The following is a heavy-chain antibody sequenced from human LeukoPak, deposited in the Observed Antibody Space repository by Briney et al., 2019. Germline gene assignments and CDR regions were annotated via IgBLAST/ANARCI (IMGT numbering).Heavy chain of an antibody. CDR3: ARDPSSDAFDI. J-gene: IGHJ3*02. CDR1: GFTFSHAW. CDR2: IKSKTDGGTT. V-gene: IGHV3-15*01. Sequence: GGSLRLSCAGSGFTFSHAWMSWVRQGPGKGLEWVGRIKSKTDGGTTDYAAPVKGRFTISRDDSENTLYLQMNSLKTEDTAVYYCARDPSSDAFDIRGQGTMVTVSS.